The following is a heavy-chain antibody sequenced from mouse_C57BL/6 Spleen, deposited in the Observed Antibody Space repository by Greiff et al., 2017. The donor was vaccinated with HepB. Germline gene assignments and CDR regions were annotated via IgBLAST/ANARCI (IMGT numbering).Heavy chain of an antibody. CDR1: GYAFSSSW. V-gene: IGHV1-82*01. J-gene: IGHJ1*03. D-gene: IGHD1-1*01. CDR2: IYPGDGDT. CDR3: AREYYYGSSYSYWYFDV. Sequence: QVQLQQSGPELVKPGASVKISCKASGYAFSSSWMNWVKQRPGKGLEWIGRIYPGDGDTNYNGKFKGKATLTADKSSSTAYMQLSSLTSEDSAVYFCAREYYYGSSYSYWYFDVWGTGTTVTVSS.